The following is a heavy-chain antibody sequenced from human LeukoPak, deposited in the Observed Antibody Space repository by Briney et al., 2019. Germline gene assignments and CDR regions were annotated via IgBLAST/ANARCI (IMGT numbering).Heavy chain of an antibody. CDR3: VRGNWNYPLDF. J-gene: IGHJ4*02. CDR2: ISTYNGNT. CDR1: GYTFTSYG. D-gene: IGHD1-7*01. V-gene: IGHV1-18*01. Sequence: ASVKVSCKASGYTFTSYGISWVRQAPGQGLEWMGWISTYNGNTNYAQKLQGRVTMTTDTSTSTAYMELRSLRSDDPAVYYCVRGNWNYPLDFWGQGTLVTVSS.